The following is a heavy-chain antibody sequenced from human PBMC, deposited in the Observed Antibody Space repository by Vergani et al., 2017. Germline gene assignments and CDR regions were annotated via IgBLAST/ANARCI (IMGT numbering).Heavy chain of an antibody. J-gene: IGHJ4*02. CDR2: IYHGGNT. CDR3: ARRVRGAGIDN. V-gene: IGHV4-38-2*01. CDR1: GYSISRGYY. Sequence: QVQLQESGPGLVKPSETLSLTCSVSGYSISRGYYWDWIRQPPGKELEWIGSIYHGGNTYYNPSLESRVTISVDTSKNQFSLRLNSVTAADTAVYHCARRVRGAGIDNWGQGTLVTVSS. D-gene: IGHD1-1*01.